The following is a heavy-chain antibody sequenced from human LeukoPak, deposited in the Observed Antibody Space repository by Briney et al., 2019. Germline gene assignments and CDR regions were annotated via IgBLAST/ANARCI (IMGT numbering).Heavy chain of an antibody. CDR1: GFTFSSYG. CDR2: ISYDGSNK. V-gene: IGHV3-30*18. Sequence: PGRSLRLSCAASGFTFSSYGMHWVRQAPGKGLEWVAVISYDGSNKYYADSVKGRFTISRDNSKNTLYLQMNSLRAEDTAVYYCAKSPNDNSPKRNHNPFDHWGQGTLVTVSS. CDR3: AKSPNDNSPKRNHNPFDH. D-gene: IGHD4-23*01. J-gene: IGHJ4*02.